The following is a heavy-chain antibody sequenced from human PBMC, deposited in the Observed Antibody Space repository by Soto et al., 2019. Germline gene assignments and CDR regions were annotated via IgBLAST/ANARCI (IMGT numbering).Heavy chain of an antibody. Sequence: PSETLSLTCAAYGGSFSNFYWSWIRQSPGKGLEWIGEIHPSGSTFYNPSLMSRVTISVDTSKNQFSLKLTSVTAADTAVYYCARVRGNQLLGWFDPWGQGTLVTVSS. J-gene: IGHJ5*02. CDR1: GGSFSNFY. CDR2: IHPSGST. V-gene: IGHV4-34*09. CDR3: ARVRGNQLLGWFDP. D-gene: IGHD2-2*01.